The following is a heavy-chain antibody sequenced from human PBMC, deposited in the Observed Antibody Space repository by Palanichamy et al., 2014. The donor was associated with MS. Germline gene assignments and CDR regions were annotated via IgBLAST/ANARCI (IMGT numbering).Heavy chain of an antibody. CDR2: IYNSGST. J-gene: IGHJ4*02. CDR1: GGSISSDY. D-gene: IGHD3-16*01. CDR3: ARGGPSSKYFDY. V-gene: IGHV4-59*01. Sequence: QVQLQESGPGLVKPSETLSLTCTVSGGSISSDYWSWIRQPPGKGLEWIGYIYNSGSTNYNSSLQSRVTMSLDTSKNQFSLKLSSVTAADTAAYYCARGGPSSKYFDYWGQGTPVTVSS.